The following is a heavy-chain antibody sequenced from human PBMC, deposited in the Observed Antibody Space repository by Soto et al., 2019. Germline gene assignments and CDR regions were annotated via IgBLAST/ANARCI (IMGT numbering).Heavy chain of an antibody. D-gene: IGHD1-26*01. V-gene: IGHV3-23*01. CDR1: GFTFGNFA. CDR3: AKFSRYYGSGVNDAFNI. Sequence: GGSLRLSCAASGFTFGNFAMSWVRQAPGKGLEWVSVITLSGDNTYYADSVKGRFTISRDNSTNTLSLQMHSLRAEDTAVYYCAKFSRYYGSGVNDAFNIWGQGTVVTVSS. CDR2: ITLSGDNT. J-gene: IGHJ3*02.